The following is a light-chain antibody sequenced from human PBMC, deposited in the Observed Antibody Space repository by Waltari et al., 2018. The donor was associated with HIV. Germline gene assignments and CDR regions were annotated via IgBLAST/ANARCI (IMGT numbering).Light chain of an antibody. J-gene: IGLJ2*01. CDR1: NSALSTY. CDR3: SSYVGSARL. CDR2: DVN. Sequence: QSDLTQPASVSGSPGQSITISCTATNSALSTYISWYQHHPGDAPKLILFDVNRRPSGISDRFSGSKSGNTASLTISWLQADDEADYLCSSYVGSARLFGGGTKVTVL. V-gene: IGLV2-14*03.